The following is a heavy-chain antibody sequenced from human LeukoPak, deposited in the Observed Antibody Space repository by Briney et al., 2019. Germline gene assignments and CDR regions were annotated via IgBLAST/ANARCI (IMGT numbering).Heavy chain of an antibody. CDR1: GSTFTGYY. D-gene: IGHD2-15*01. Sequence: ASVKVSCKASGSTFTGYYMHWVRQAPGQGLEWMGWINPNSGGTNYAQKFQGRVTMTRDTSISTAYMELSRLRSDDTAVYYCARVYSGCSWELAYWGQGTLVTVSS. CDR3: ARVYSGCSWELAY. V-gene: IGHV1-2*02. CDR2: INPNSGGT. J-gene: IGHJ4*02.